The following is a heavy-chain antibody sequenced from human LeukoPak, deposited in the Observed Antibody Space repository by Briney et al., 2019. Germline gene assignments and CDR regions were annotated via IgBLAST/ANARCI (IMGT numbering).Heavy chain of an antibody. CDR1: GFTFSSYS. CDR2: ISGSSSYI. CDR3: ARDPYSSGWYKDAFDI. J-gene: IGHJ3*02. D-gene: IGHD6-19*01. V-gene: IGHV3-21*01. Sequence: GGSLRHSFAASGFTFSSYSMNWVRQAPGRGLEWVSSISGSSSYINYADSVKGRFTLSRDNAQKSLFLQLNRLRAEDTAVYYCARDPYSSGWYKDAFDIWGQGTMVTVSS.